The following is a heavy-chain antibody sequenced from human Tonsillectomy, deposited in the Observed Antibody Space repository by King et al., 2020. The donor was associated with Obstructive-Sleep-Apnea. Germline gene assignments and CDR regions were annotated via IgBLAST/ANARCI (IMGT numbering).Heavy chain of an antibody. J-gene: IGHJ4*02. D-gene: IGHD6-19*01. V-gene: IGHV3-30*18. CDR2: ISYDGRNE. CDR1: GFTFSNYG. CDR3: AKPSDSSGFTPIDY. Sequence: VQLVESGGGVVQPGRSLRLSCAASGFTFSNYGMHWVRQAPGKGLEWVSVISYDGRNEYYADSVKGRFTISRDNSKSTLFLQMNSLRAEDTAVYYCAKPSDSSGFTPIDYWGQGALVTVSS.